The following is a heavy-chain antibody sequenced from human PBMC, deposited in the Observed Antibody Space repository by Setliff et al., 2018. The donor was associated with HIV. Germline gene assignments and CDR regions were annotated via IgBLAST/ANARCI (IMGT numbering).Heavy chain of an antibody. D-gene: IGHD2-15*01. Sequence: PGGSLRLSCTVSGFTFISSTMNWVRQAPGKGLEWVASISGSGGSTFYADSVKGRFTISRDNSKNTLYLQMNGLRVEDTAVYYCAKDGISGGAYPPYYFDYWGHGTLVTVSS. J-gene: IGHJ4*01. CDR2: ISGSGGST. CDR1: GFTFISST. CDR3: AKDGISGGAYPPYYFDY. V-gene: IGHV3-23*01.